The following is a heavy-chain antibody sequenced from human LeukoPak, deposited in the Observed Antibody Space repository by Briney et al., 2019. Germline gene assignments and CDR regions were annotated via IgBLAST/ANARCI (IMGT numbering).Heavy chain of an antibody. CDR2: IGSTSSSI. V-gene: IGHV3-21*01. D-gene: IGHD4-17*01. CDR1: GFTFSTYS. CDR3: VREDYGDYTESFQH. Sequence: GGSLRLSCVASGFTFSTYSMNWVRQAPGKGLEWVSSIGSTSSSIYYAASVKGRFTISRDNAKNSLYLQMNSLRAEDTAVYYCVREDYGDYTESFQHWGQGTLVTDSS. J-gene: IGHJ1*01.